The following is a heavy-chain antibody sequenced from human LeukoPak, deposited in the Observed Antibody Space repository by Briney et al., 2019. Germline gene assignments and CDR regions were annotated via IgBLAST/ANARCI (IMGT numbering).Heavy chain of an antibody. Sequence: GGSLRLSCAASGFTFSSYWMSWVRQAPGKGLEWVATIKQDGSEKFYVDSVKGRFTISRDNAKNSLFLQMNSLRAEDTAVYYCARDTVVADYWGQGTLVTVSS. CDR1: GFTFSSYW. V-gene: IGHV3-7*01. D-gene: IGHD4-23*01. J-gene: IGHJ4*02. CDR3: ARDTVVADY. CDR2: IKQDGSEK.